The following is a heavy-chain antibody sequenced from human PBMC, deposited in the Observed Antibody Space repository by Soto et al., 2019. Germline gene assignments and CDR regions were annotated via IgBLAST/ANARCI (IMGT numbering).Heavy chain of an antibody. D-gene: IGHD3-10*01. J-gene: IGHJ4*02. CDR3: ARVGGGLLWFGELFYDY. Sequence: ASVKVSCKASGYTFTSYGISWVRQAPGQGLEWMGWISAYNGNTNYAQKLQGRVTMTTDTSTSTAYMELRSLRSDDTAVYYCARVGGGLLWFGELFYDYWGQGTLVTVSS. V-gene: IGHV1-18*01. CDR2: ISAYNGNT. CDR1: GYTFTSYG.